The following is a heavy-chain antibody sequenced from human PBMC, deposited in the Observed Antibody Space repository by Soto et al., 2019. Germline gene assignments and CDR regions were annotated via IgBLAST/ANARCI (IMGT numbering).Heavy chain of an antibody. Sequence: SETLSLTCAVYGGSFSGYYWSWIRQPPGEGLEWIGEINHSGSTNYNPSLKSRVTISVDTSKNQFSLKLSSVTAADTAVYYCARASHRYYYGSGSYYESWGQGTLVTVSS. CDR2: INHSGST. CDR3: ARASHRYYYGSGSYYES. CDR1: GGSFSGYY. J-gene: IGHJ5*02. D-gene: IGHD3-10*01. V-gene: IGHV4-34*01.